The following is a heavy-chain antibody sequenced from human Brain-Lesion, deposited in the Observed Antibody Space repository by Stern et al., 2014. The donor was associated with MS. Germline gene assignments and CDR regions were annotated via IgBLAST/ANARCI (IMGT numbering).Heavy chain of an antibody. CDR3: VRETGGYTYGDTDFFDF. CDR1: GGSISSGSYY. J-gene: IGHJ4*02. CDR2: IYASGST. Sequence: LQLQESGPGLVKPSQTLSLTCRVSGGSISSGSYYWNWIRQPAGKGLEWIGRIYASGSTNYSPSLKSRVFIAGDTSKNQFSLKLSSVTAADAAMYYCVRETGGYTYGDTDFFDFWGQGTLVTVSS. V-gene: IGHV4-61*02. D-gene: IGHD5-18*01.